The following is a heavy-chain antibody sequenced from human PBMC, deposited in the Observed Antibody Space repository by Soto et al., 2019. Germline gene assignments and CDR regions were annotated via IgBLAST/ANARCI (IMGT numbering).Heavy chain of an antibody. J-gene: IGHJ4*02. Sequence: LSLTCTVSGGSVSSVSYYWSWIRQPPGKGLEWIGYIYYSGSTNYNPSLKSRVTISVDTSKNQFSLKLSSVTAADTAVYYCARSAGGYCSGGSCYPVDYWGQGTLVTVSS. CDR3: ARSAGGYCSGGSCYPVDY. CDR1: GGSVSSVSYY. V-gene: IGHV4-61*01. D-gene: IGHD2-15*01. CDR2: IYYSGST.